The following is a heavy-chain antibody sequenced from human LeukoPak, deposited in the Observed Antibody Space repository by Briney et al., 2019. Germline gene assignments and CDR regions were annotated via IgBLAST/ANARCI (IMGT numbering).Heavy chain of an antibody. CDR2: INPNSGGT. Sequence: ASVKVSCKASGYIFTGYYMHWVRQAPGQGLEWMGWINPNSGGTNYAQKLQGRVTMTRDTSISTAYMELSRLRSDDTAVYYCARERYYYDSSGSYGGYFDYWGQGTLVTVSS. CDR3: ARERYYYDSSGSYGGYFDY. J-gene: IGHJ4*02. CDR1: GYIFTGYY. V-gene: IGHV1-2*02. D-gene: IGHD3-22*01.